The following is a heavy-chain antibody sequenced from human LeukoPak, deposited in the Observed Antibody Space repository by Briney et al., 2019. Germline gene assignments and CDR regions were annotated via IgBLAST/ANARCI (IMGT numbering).Heavy chain of an antibody. CDR1: GFTFSSYA. D-gene: IGHD4-23*01. CDR2: IIPILGIA. CDR3: ARESDYGGNENFDY. V-gene: IGHV1-69*04. J-gene: IGHJ4*02. Sequence: GGSLRLSCAASGFTFSSYAISWVRQAPGQGLEWMGRIIPILGIANYAQKFQGRVTITADKSTSTAYMELSSLRSEDTAVYYCARESDYGGNENFDYWGQGTLVTVSS.